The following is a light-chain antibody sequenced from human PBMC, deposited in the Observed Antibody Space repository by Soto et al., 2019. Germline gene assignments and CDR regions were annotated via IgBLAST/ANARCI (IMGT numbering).Light chain of an antibody. CDR2: DDS. CDR3: SSYTRSSTYG. V-gene: IGLV2-14*01. J-gene: IGLJ1*01. Sequence: QSVLTQPASVSGSPRQSITISCTGTSSDVGGYNYVSWYRQHPGRAPKLMIYDDSNRPSGVSNRFSGSKSGNTASLTISGLQAEDEADYYCSSYTRSSTYGFGTGTKVTVL. CDR1: SSDVGGYNY.